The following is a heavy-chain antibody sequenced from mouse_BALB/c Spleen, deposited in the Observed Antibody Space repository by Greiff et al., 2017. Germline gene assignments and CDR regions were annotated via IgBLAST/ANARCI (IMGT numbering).Heavy chain of an antibody. D-gene: IGHD2-4*01. Sequence: EVKLVESGGDLVKPGGSLKLSCAASGFTFSSYGMSWVRQTPDKRLEWVATISSGGSYTYYPDSVKGRFTISIDNAKNTLYLQMSSLKSEDTAMYYCARSYDYDYYAMDYWGQGTSVTVSS. V-gene: IGHV5-6*02. CDR3: ARSYDYDYYAMDY. J-gene: IGHJ4*01. CDR2: ISSGGSYT. CDR1: GFTFSSYG.